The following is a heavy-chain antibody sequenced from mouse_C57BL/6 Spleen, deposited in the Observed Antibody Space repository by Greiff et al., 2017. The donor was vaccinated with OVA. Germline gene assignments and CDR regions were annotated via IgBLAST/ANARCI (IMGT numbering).Heavy chain of an antibody. Sequence: QVQLQQPGAELVKPGASVKLSCKASGYTFTSYWMQWVKQRPGQGLEWIGELDPSDSYTNYNQKFKGKATLTVDTSSSTAYMQLSSLTSEDSAVYYCARGGTTVVERNPYFDYWGQGTTLTVSS. V-gene: IGHV1-50*01. CDR2: LDPSDSYT. CDR1: GYTFTSYW. J-gene: IGHJ2*01. D-gene: IGHD1-1*01. CDR3: ARGGTTVVERNPYFDY.